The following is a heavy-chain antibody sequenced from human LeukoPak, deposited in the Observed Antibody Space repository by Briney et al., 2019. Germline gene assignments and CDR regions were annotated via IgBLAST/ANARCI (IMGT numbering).Heavy chain of an antibody. CDR3: AKGKYYYDSSGPTHDY. D-gene: IGHD3-22*01. Sequence: GGSLRLSCAASGFTFSSYAMSWVRQAPGKGLEWVSAISGSGGSTYYADSVKGRFTISRDNSKNTLYLQMNSLRAEDTAVYYCAKGKYYYDSSGPTHDYWGQGTLVTVSS. CDR2: ISGSGGST. CDR1: GFTFSSYA. J-gene: IGHJ4*02. V-gene: IGHV3-23*01.